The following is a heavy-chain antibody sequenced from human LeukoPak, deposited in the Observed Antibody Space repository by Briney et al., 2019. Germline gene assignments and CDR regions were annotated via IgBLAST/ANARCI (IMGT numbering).Heavy chain of an antibody. CDR3: ARNFDS. Sequence: SETLSLTCAVYGGSFSGYYWSWIQQPPGKGLEWIGEINHSGSTNYNPSLKGRVTISVDTSKNQFSLKLSSVTAADTAVYYCARNFDSWGQGTLVTVSS. CDR2: INHSGST. V-gene: IGHV4-34*01. J-gene: IGHJ4*02. CDR1: GGSFSGYY.